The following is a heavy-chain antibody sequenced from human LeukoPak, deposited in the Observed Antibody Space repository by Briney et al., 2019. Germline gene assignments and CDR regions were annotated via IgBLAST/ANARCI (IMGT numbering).Heavy chain of an antibody. J-gene: IGHJ4*02. CDR3: ARHPPRDGSAFDY. CDR2: MYYSGTT. Sequence: SETLSLTCTVSGGSISSGSYYWGWIRQPPGKGLEWIASMYYSGTTFYSPSPKSRVTISVDTSKNQLSLKLGSVTAADTAVYYCARHPPRDGSAFDYWGQGTLVTVSS. V-gene: IGHV4-39*01. CDR1: GGSISSGSYY.